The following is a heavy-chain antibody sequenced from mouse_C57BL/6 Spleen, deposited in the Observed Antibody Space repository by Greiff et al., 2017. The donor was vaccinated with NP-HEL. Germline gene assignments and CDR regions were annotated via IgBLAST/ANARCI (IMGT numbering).Heavy chain of an antibody. CDR3: ASRGPSTRVPYWYFDV. J-gene: IGHJ1*03. Sequence: EVMLVESGGDLVKPGGSLKLSCAASGFTFSSYGMSWVRQTPDKRLEWVATISSGGSYTYYPDSVKGRFTISRDNAKNTLYLQMRSLKSEDTAMYDCASRGPSTRVPYWYFDVWGTGTTVTVSS. V-gene: IGHV5-6*01. CDR2: ISSGGSYT. CDR1: GFTFSSYG. D-gene: IGHD2-1*01.